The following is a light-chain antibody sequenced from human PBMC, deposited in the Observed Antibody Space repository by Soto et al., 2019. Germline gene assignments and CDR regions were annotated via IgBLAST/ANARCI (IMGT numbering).Light chain of an antibody. CDR2: EVT. CDR1: NSDIGAYNY. J-gene: IGLJ1*01. CDR3: NSYTTTYTFV. Sequence: QCVLTQPASVSGSPGQSITISCTGTNSDIGAYNYVSWYQHHPGKAPKLIIYEVTNRPSGVSNRFSASKSGNTAYLTISGLQAEDEADYYCNSYTTTYTFVFGTGTKVTVL. V-gene: IGLV2-14*01.